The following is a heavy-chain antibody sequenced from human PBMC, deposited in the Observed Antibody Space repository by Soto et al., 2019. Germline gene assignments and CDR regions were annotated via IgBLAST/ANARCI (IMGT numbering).Heavy chain of an antibody. CDR2: FDPEDGET. V-gene: IGHV1-24*01. CDR3: GTGPALAYCDC. Sequence: ASVKVSGKVSGYTLTDLSMHWVRQAPGKGLEWMEGFDPEDGETIYAQKFEGRDTMTEDTSTDTAYMELSSLRSEDTAVYYFGTGPALAYCDCWGQRALVTASS. J-gene: IGHJ4*02. CDR1: GYTLTDLS. D-gene: IGHD2-21*01.